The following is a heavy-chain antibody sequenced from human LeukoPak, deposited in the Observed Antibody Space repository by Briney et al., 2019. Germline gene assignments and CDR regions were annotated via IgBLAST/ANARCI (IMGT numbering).Heavy chain of an antibody. CDR3: ASSYYDYVWGSYRY. V-gene: IGHV1-18*01. CDR2: ISAYNGNT. CDR1: GYTFTSYG. J-gene: IGHJ4*02. D-gene: IGHD3-16*02. Sequence: GASVKVSCKASGYTFTSYGISWVRQAPVQGLEWMGWISAYNGNTNYAQKLQGRVTMTTDTSTSTAYMELRSLRSDDTAVYYCASSYYDYVWGSYRYWGQGTLVTVSS.